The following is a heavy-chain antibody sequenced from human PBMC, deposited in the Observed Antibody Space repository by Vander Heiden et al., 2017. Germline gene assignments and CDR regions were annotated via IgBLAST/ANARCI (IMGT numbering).Heavy chain of an antibody. J-gene: IGHJ5*02. CDR2: IYYSGST. Sequence: QLQESGPGLVKPSETLSLTCTVSAGSISSYAWSWIRQPPGKGLEWIGYIYYSGSTNYNPSLKSRVTISVDTSKNQFSLKLSSVTAADTAVYYCARGGGGYGDYGLGFDPWGQGTLVTVSS. D-gene: IGHD4-17*01. V-gene: IGHV4-59*01. CDR3: ARGGGGYGDYGLGFDP. CDR1: AGSISSYA.